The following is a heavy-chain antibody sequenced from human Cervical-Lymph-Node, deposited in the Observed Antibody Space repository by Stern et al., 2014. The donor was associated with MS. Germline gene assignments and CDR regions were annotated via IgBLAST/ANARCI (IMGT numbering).Heavy chain of an antibody. CDR2: IYYTGTT. D-gene: IGHD2-2*03. CDR1: GASISSYY. J-gene: IGHJ4*02. CDR3: ARKSLSMDHYFDS. V-gene: IGHV4-59*01. Sequence: QVQLQQWGPGLVKPSETLSLKCTVSGASISSYYWNWIRQPPGKGLEWIGYIYYTGTTNYNPSLKGRVAISLDTSKNQFSLILRSVSAADTAVYYCARKSLSMDHYFDSWGQGTLVTVSS.